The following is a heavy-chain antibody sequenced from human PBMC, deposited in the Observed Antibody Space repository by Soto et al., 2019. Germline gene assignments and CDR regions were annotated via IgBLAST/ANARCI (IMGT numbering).Heavy chain of an antibody. V-gene: IGHV3-23*01. D-gene: IGHD3-10*01. J-gene: IGHJ4*02. CDR1: GFTFSNYA. CDR3: AKGPLDYGSRPEY. CDR2: IRGSGGST. Sequence: EVQLLESGGGLVQPGGSLRLSCAASGFTFSNYAMIWVRQAPGKGLEGVSGIRGSGGSTYYADSVKGRFTISRDNSKNTLYLQVNSLTAEDTAVYYCAKGPLDYGSRPEYWGQGTLVTVSS.